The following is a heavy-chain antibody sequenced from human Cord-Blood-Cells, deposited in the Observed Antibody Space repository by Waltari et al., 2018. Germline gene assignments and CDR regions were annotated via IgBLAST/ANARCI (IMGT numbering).Heavy chain of an antibody. J-gene: IGHJ3*02. CDR2: ISWNSGSI. CDR1: GCTFDDYA. V-gene: IGHV3-9*03. D-gene: IGHD3-9*01. Sequence: EVQLVESGGGLVQPGRSLRLSCAASGCTFDDYAMHWVRQAPGKGLEWVSGISWNSGSIGYADSVKGRFTISRENAKNSLYLQMNSLRAEDMALYYCARAGTIYDAFDIWGQGTMVTVSS. CDR3: ARAGTIYDAFDI.